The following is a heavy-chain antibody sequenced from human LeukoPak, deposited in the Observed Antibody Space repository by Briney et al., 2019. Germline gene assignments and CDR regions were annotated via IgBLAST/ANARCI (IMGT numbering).Heavy chain of an antibody. CDR1: GGTFSSYA. CDR2: IIPIFGTA. D-gene: IGHD6-13*01. J-gene: IGHJ5*02. V-gene: IGHV1-69*06. CDR3: ARALEQQLNWFDP. Sequence: ASVKVSCKASGGTFSSYAISWERQAPGQGLEWMGGIIPIFGTANYAQKFQGRVTITADKSTSTAYMELSSLRSEDTAVYYCARALEQQLNWFDPWGQGTLVTVSS.